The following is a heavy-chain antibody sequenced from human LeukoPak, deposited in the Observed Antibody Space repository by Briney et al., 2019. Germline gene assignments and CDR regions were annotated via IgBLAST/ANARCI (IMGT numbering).Heavy chain of an antibody. D-gene: IGHD2-21*02. V-gene: IGHV3-23*01. Sequence: GGSLRLSCAASGFTFSSYAMSWVRQAPGKGLEWVSAISGSGGSTYYADSVKGRFTISRDNSKNTLYLQMNSLRAEDTAVYYCAKVKAYCCGDCYEYFDYWGQGTLVTVSS. J-gene: IGHJ4*02. CDR3: AKVKAYCCGDCYEYFDY. CDR2: ISGSGGST. CDR1: GFTFSSYA.